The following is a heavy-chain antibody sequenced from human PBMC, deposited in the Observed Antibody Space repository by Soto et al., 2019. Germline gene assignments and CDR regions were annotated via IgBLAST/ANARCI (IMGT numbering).Heavy chain of an antibody. J-gene: IGHJ4*02. D-gene: IGHD2-8*02. V-gene: IGHV4-34*01. Sequence: PSETLSLTCAVYGGSFSGYYWSWIRQPPGKGLEWIGEINHSGSTNYNPSLKSRVTISVDTSKNQFSLKLSSVTAEDTAVYFCAKEQTTGAHYALDYWSQGTLVTVSS. CDR3: AKEQTTGAHYALDY. CDR2: INHSGST. CDR1: GGSFSGYY.